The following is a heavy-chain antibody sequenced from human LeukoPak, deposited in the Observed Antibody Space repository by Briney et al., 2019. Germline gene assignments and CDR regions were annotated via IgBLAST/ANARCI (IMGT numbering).Heavy chain of an antibody. CDR1: GFTFSNYA. D-gene: IGHD4-23*01. Sequence: GSLRLSCAASGFTFSNYAMTWVRQAPGKGLEWVANIKQDGSEKYYVDSVKGRFTISRDNAKNSLYLQMNRLRAEDTAVYYCARDPGGPLSTFDYWGQGTLVTVSS. J-gene: IGHJ4*02. CDR3: ARDPGGPLSTFDY. V-gene: IGHV3-7*05. CDR2: IKQDGSEK.